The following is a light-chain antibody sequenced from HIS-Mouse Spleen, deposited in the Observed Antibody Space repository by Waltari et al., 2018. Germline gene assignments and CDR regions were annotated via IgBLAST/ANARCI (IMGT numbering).Light chain of an antibody. Sequence: QSALTQPASVSGSPGQSITISCTGTSSDVGSYNLVSWYQQHPGKAPKLRIYEGSKRPSGFSNRFSGSKSGNTASLTISGLQAEDEADYYCCSYAGSSTFEVFGGGTKLTVL. CDR3: CSYAGSSTFEV. CDR1: SSDVGSYNL. CDR2: EGS. V-gene: IGLV2-23*03. J-gene: IGLJ2*01.